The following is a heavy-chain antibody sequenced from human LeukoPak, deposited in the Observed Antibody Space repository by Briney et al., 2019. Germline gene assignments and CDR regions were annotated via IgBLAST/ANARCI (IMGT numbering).Heavy chain of an antibody. Sequence: SRTLSLTCTVSGGSISSGGFYWSWLRQHPGKGLEWIGYIYYSGSTYHNPSLKSRVTISVDTPKNQFSLKLSSVTAADTAVYYCARVGSIYYYFDSWGQGTLVTVSS. V-gene: IGHV4-31*03. CDR1: GGSISSGGFY. CDR3: ARVGSIYYYFDS. D-gene: IGHD3-3*01. J-gene: IGHJ4*02. CDR2: IYYSGST.